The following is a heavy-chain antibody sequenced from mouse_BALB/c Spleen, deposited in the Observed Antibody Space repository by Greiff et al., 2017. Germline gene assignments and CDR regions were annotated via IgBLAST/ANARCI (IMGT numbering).Heavy chain of an antibody. V-gene: IGHV3-6*02. CDR1: GYSITSGYY. CDR3: ARGTTVVRYYAMDY. CDR2: ISYDGSN. D-gene: IGHD1-1*01. Sequence: VQLKESGPGLVKPSQSLSLTCSVTGYSITSGYYWNWIRQFPGNKLEWMGYISYDGSNNYNPSLKNRISITRDTSKNQFFLKLNSVTTEDTATYYCARGTTVVRYYAMDYWGQGTSVTVSS. J-gene: IGHJ4*01.